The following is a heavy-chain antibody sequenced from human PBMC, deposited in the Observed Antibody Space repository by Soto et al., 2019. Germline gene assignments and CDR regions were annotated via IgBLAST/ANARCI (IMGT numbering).Heavy chain of an antibody. J-gene: IGHJ6*02. CDR2: ISGSGSSV. D-gene: IGHD3-10*01. CDR3: AKVRASYLSASYFYYGLDV. V-gene: IGHV3-23*01. CDR1: GFTFSHYV. Sequence: GGSLRLSCAASGFTFSHYVLSWVRQSPERGLEWVSSISGSGSSVYVADSVRGRFIMSRDLSTNTVSLQMNSLRAEDTAVYYCAKVRASYLSASYFYYGLDVWGQGTTVTVS.